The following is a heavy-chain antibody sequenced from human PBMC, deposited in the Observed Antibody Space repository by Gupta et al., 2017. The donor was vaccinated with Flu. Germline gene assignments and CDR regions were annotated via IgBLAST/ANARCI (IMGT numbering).Heavy chain of an antibody. CDR3: ATVTSGC. CDR2: INPDGSST. CDR1: GFTFSSSY. D-gene: IGHD4-17*01. Sequence: EMQLVESGGGLVQHGGSLRLYCAASGFTFSSSYWQGVRQAPGKGLVWVSRINPDGSSTTYAESVKGRFTISRDNAKNTLYLQMNSLGDDDTAVYYCATVTSGCWGQGTLVTVSS. J-gene: IGHJ4*02. V-gene: IGHV3-74*03.